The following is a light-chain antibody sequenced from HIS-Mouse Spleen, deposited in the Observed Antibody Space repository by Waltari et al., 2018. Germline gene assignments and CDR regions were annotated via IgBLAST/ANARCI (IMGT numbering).Light chain of an antibody. CDR2: EGS. Sequence: QSALTQPASVSGSPGQSITISCTGTSSDVGSYNLVSWYQQHPGKAPKLMIYEGSKLPSGVSNRFAGSKSGKPASLTISGLQAEDEADYYCCSYAGSSTWVFGGGTKLTVL. CDR1: SSDVGSYNL. CDR3: CSYAGSSTWV. J-gene: IGLJ3*02. V-gene: IGLV2-23*01.